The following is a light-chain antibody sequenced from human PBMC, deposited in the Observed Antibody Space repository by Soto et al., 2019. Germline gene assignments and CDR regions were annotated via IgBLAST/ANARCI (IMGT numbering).Light chain of an antibody. CDR2: KAS. CDR1: HSLMYSDGISY. Sequence: DVVMTQSPLSLPVTLGQPASISCRSSHSLMYSDGISYLSWFQQRPGQSPRRLIYKASNRDSWVPDRFSGSGSGTHFTLKISRVEADDVGVYYCMQGTHWPPGTLGQGTKLEIK. V-gene: IGKV2-30*01. CDR3: MQGTHWPPGT. J-gene: IGKJ2*01.